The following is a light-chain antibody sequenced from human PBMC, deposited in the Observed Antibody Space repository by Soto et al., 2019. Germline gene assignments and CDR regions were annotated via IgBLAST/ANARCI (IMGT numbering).Light chain of an antibody. CDR2: EVS. V-gene: IGLV2-14*01. Sequence: QSVLTQPASVSASPGQSITISCTGTSSDVGGYKFVSWYQHHPGKAPKLMISEVSNRPSGVSNRFSGSKSGNTASLTISGLQAEDEADYYCSSYTSTSTRVFGTGTKLTVL. CDR1: SSDVGGYKF. J-gene: IGLJ1*01. CDR3: SSYTSTSTRV.